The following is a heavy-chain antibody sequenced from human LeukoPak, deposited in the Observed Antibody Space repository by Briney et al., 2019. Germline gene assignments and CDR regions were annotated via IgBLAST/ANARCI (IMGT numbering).Heavy chain of an antibody. J-gene: IGHJ3*02. V-gene: IGHV3-23*01. CDR3: AKDSWSRNGIYDPFDI. CDR2: VGGDDAA. CDR1: GFTFSDYA. D-gene: IGHD2-8*01. Sequence: GGSLRLSCAASGFTFSDYAMNWVRQAPGKGLEWVSVVGGDDAAYYTDSVKGRFTISRDNSKNTLSLQMNSLRLEDTAVYYCAKDSWSRNGIYDPFDIWGQGTMVTVSS.